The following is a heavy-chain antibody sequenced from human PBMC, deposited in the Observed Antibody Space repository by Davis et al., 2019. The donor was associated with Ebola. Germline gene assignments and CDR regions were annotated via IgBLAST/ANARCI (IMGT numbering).Heavy chain of an antibody. CDR1: GFSFNEAW. J-gene: IGHJ4*02. CDR2: IRIKTNGGII. V-gene: IGHV3-15*07. CDR3: STDPARGY. Sequence: PGGSLRLSCAASGFSFNEAWTWMNWVRQAPGKGLEWVGRIRIKTNGGIIDYAAFVEGRFIISRDDSKNTLFLQINSLRTEDTAVYYCSTDPARGYWGQGTLVNVSS.